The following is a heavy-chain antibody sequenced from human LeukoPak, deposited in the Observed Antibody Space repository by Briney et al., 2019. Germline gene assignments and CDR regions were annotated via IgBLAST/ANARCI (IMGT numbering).Heavy chain of an antibody. J-gene: IGHJ4*02. CDR1: GGTFSSYA. D-gene: IGHD3-22*01. V-gene: IGHV1-69*13. CDR3: ARDRDYYDSSGWGGSNY. Sequence: SVKVSCKASGGTFSSYAISWVRQAPGQGLEWMGGIIPIFGTANYAQKFQGRVTITADESTSTAYMELSSLRSEDTAVYYCARDRDYYDSSGWGGSNYWGQGTLVTVSS. CDR2: IIPIFGTA.